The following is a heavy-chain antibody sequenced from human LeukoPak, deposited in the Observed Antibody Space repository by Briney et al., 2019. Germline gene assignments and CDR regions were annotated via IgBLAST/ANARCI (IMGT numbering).Heavy chain of an antibody. CDR3: AILGSGSLTYYYYGRDV. D-gene: IGHD3-10*01. CDR1: VYTFTSYG. CDR2: ISAYNGNT. Sequence: ASVKVSCKASVYTFTSYGISWVRQAPGQALEWVVWISAYNGNTNYAQKLQGRVNTTTHTCTSIAYMELRRPRPGDPGVYYCAILGSGSLTYYYYGRDVWGQGTTVTVS. J-gene: IGHJ6*02. V-gene: IGHV1-18*04.